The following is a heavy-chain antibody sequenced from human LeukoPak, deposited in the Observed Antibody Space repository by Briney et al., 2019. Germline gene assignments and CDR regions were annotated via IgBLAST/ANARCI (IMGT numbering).Heavy chain of an antibody. D-gene: IGHD6-13*01. V-gene: IGHV4-34*01. CDR3: ARGAYSSSWYLTFRPYTWFDP. Sequence: PSETLSLTCAVYGGSFSGYYWSWIRQPPGKGLEWIGEINHSGRTNYNPSLKSRVTISVDTSKNQFSLKLSSVTAADTAVYYCARGAYSSSWYLTFRPYTWFDPWGQGTLVTVSS. J-gene: IGHJ5*02. CDR2: INHSGRT. CDR1: GGSFSGYY.